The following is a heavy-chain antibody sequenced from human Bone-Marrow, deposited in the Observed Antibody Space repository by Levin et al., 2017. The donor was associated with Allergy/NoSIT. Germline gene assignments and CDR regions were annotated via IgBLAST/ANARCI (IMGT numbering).Heavy chain of an antibody. CDR2: VTGSGGTT. D-gene: IGHD1-14*01. V-gene: IGHV3-23*01. Sequence: GGSLRLSCAASGFHFGSYAMSWVRQAPGKGLEWVSVVTGSGGTTFYAESVKGRFTITRDNSKDTLHLQMSSLRAEDTAVYYCAKGAGGLLDPWGQGTRVTVSS. CDR1: GFHFGSYA. CDR3: AKGAGGLLDP. J-gene: IGHJ5*02.